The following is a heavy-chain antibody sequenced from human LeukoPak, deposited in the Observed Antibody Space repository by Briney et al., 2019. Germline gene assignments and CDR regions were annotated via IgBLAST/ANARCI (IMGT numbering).Heavy chain of an antibody. CDR2: INPNSGGT. J-gene: IGHJ4*02. D-gene: IGHD5-12*01. V-gene: IGHV1-2*02. CDR1: GYTFTGYY. CDR3: AKDMEDGMVATGYYFDY. Sequence: ASVKVSCKASGYTFTGYYIHWVRQAPGQGLEWMGWINPNSGGTNYAQKFQGRVTMTRDTSISTAYMELSRLRSDDTALYYCAKDMEDGMVATGYYFDYWGQGTLVTVSS.